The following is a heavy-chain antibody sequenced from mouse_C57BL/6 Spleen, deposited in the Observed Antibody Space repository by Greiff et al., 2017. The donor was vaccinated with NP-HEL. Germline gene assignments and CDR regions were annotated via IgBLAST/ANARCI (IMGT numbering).Heavy chain of an antibody. Sequence: QVQLQQPGAELVKPGASVKLSCKASGYTFTSYWMHWVKQRPGRGLEWIGRIDPNSGGTKYNEKFKSTATLTVDKPSSTAYMQLSSLTSEDSAVYYCARSRGVYDGYRYAMDYWGQGTSVTVSS. CDR3: ARSRGVYDGYRYAMDY. D-gene: IGHD2-3*01. CDR1: GYTFTSYW. J-gene: IGHJ4*01. CDR2: IDPNSGGT. V-gene: IGHV1-72*01.